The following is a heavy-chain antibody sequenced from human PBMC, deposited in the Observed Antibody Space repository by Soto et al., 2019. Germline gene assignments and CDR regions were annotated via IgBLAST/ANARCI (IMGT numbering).Heavy chain of an antibody. V-gene: IGHV3-23*01. Sequence: PVGSPRLSCAASVFTFSSYAMSWVRHAPGKGLEWVSAISGSGGSTYYADSVKGRFTISRDNSKNTLYLQMNSLRAEDTAVYYCAKGIQIWLTFPFEYWGQGTLLTVSS. CDR3: AKGIQIWLTFPFEY. CDR1: VFTFSSYA. J-gene: IGHJ4*02. CDR2: ISGSGGST. D-gene: IGHD5-18*01.